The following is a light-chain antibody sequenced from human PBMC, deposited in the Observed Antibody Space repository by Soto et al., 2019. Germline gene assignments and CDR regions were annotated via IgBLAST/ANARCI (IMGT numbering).Light chain of an antibody. CDR2: WAS. CDR1: KSVLYSSNNKNY. J-gene: IGKJ1*01. Sequence: DIVMTQSPESLAVSLGERPTINCKSSKSVLYSSNNKNYLALYQQKPGQPPKLLIYWASTRESGVPDRFSGSVSGTYFTLTISSLQSEDLAVYYCQQYSITPWTFGHGTEV. CDR3: QQYSITPWT. V-gene: IGKV4-1*01.